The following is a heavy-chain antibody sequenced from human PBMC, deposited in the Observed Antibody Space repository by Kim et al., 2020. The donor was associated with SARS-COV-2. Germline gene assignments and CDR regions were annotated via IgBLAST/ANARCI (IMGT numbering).Heavy chain of an antibody. Sequence: GGSLRLSCAASGFTFSSYAMHWVRQAPGKGLEWVAVISYDGSNKYYADSVKGRFTISRDNSKNTLYLQMNSLRAEDTAVYYCARDSSSWYYYYYYGMDVWGQGTTVTVSS. D-gene: IGHD6-13*01. CDR1: GFTFSSYA. CDR2: ISYDGSNK. CDR3: ARDSSSWYYYYYYGMDV. J-gene: IGHJ6*02. V-gene: IGHV3-30*04.